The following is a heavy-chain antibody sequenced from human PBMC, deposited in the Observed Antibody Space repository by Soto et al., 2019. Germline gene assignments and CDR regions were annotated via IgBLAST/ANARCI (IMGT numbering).Heavy chain of an antibody. CDR3: ARASGYDILTGYWLGYFDY. V-gene: IGHV3-74*01. J-gene: IGHJ4*02. CDR2: LNSDGSST. Sequence: PGGSLRLSCAASGFTLSSAIMHWVRQAPGKGLEWVSRLNSDGSSTSYAEAVKGRFTISRDNTKNMLSLQMNSLRTEDTAVYYCARASGYDILTGYWLGYFDYWGRGALVTVSS. CDR1: GFTLSSAI. D-gene: IGHD3-9*01.